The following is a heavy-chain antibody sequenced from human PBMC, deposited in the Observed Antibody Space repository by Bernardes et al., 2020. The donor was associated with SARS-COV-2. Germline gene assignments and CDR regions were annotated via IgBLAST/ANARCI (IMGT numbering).Heavy chain of an antibody. V-gene: IGHV4-39*01. J-gene: IGHJ5*02. CDR3: ARQDFIAAAGTRWFDP. CDR1: GGSISSSFYY. Sequence: PETLSLTCIVSGGSISSSFYYWGWIRQPPGKGLEWIGSIFYSGSTHYNPSLKSRVTISVDTSKNQFSLKLSSVTAADTAVYHCARQDFIAAAGTRWFDPWGQGTLVTVSS. D-gene: IGHD6-13*01. CDR2: IFYSGST.